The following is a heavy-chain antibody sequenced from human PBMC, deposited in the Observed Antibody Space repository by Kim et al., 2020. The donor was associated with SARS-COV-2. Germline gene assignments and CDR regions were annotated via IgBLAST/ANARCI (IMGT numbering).Heavy chain of an antibody. CDR3: AREPRIAAAGTRFDP. V-gene: IGHV4-31*03. CDR1: GGSISSGGYY. CDR2: IYYSGST. D-gene: IGHD6-13*01. J-gene: IGHJ5*02. Sequence: SETLSLTCTVSGGSISSGGYYWSWIRQHPGKGLEWIGYIYYSGSTYYNPSLKSRVTISVDTSKNQFSLKLSSVTAADTAVYYCAREPRIAAAGTRFDPWGQGTLVTVSP.